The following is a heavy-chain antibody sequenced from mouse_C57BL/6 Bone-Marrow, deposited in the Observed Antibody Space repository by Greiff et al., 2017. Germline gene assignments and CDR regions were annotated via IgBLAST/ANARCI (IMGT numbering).Heavy chain of an antibody. J-gene: IGHJ2*01. V-gene: IGHV14-4*01. CDR1: GFNIKDDY. CDR3: TTGGSSYWDY. CDR2: IDPENGDT. Sequence: VQLQQSGAELVRPGASVKLSCTASGFNIKDDYMHWVKQRPEQGLEWIGWIDPENGDTEYASKFQGKATITADTSSNTAYLQLSSLTSEDTAVYYCTTGGSSYWDYWRQGTTLTVSS. D-gene: IGHD1-1*01.